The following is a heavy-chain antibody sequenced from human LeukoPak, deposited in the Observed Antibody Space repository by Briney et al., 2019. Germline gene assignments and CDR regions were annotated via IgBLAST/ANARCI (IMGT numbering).Heavy chain of an antibody. CDR1: GGSISSGDYY. V-gene: IGHV4-30-4*01. J-gene: IGHJ4*02. CDR3: ARAQSGSSSWTRNRVYYFDY. Sequence: SETLSLTCTVSGGSISSGDYYWSWIRQPPGKGLEWIGYIYYSGSTYYNPSLKSRVTISVDTSKNQFSLKLSSVTAADTAVYYCARAQSGSSSWTRNRVYYFDYWGQGTLVTVSS. D-gene: IGHD6-13*01. CDR2: IYYSGST.